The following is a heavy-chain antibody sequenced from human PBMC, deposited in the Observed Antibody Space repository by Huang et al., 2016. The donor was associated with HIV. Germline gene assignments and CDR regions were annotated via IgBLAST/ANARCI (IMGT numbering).Heavy chain of an antibody. V-gene: IGHV3-30*18. Sequence: QVQLVESGGGVVQPGTSLRLSCAASGFIFSNFGMHWVRQAPGKRLEWVAVISYDGRRDRYSDSVKGRFTISRDNDKNTLSLEMNRLRHDDTAVYYCAKESRWFSDFDQWGQGTLVTVSS. CDR3: AKESRWFSDFDQ. CDR2: ISYDGRRD. J-gene: IGHJ5*02. CDR1: GFIFSNFG. D-gene: IGHD2-15*01.